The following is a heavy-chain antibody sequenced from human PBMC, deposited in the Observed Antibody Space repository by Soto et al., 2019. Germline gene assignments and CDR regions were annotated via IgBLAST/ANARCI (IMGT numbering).Heavy chain of an antibody. CDR3: ARVRVSSSWYGNTLFDY. J-gene: IGHJ4*02. CDR2: INPNSGGT. V-gene: IGHV1-2*02. CDR1: GYTFTGYY. D-gene: IGHD6-13*01. Sequence: QVQLVQSGAEVKKPGASVKVSCKASGYTFTGYYMHWVRQAPGQGLESMGWINPNSGGTNYAQKFQGRVTMTRDTSISTAYMELSRLRSDDTAVYYCARVRVSSSWYGNTLFDYWGQGTLVTVSS.